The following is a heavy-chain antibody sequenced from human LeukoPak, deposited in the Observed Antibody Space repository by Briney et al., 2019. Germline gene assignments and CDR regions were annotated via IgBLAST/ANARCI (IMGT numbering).Heavy chain of an antibody. CDR1: GFTFSSYW. D-gene: IGHD6-6*01. Sequence: GGSLRLSCAVSGFTFSSYWMSWVRQAPGKGLEWVANIKKDGSEKYYVDSVKGRFTISRDKAKNSLYLRMTSLRAEDTAVYYCVRDQGGSSSHWGQGTLVTVSS. CDR2: IKKDGSEK. J-gene: IGHJ4*02. V-gene: IGHV3-7*01. CDR3: VRDQGGSSSH.